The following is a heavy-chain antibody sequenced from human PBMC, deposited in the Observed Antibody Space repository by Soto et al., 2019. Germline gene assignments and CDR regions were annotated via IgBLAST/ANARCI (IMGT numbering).Heavy chain of an antibody. CDR2: ISAYNGNT. D-gene: IGHD3-3*01. CDR1: GYTFTSYG. J-gene: IGHJ6*02. CDR3: ARVITIFGVVTRPDYYYYGMDV. V-gene: IGHV1-18*04. Sequence: ASVKVSCKASGYTFTSYGISWVRQAPGQGLEWMGWISAYNGNTNYAQKLQGRVTMTTDTSTSTAYMELRSLRSDDTAVYYCARVITIFGVVTRPDYYYYGMDVWGQGTTVTVSS.